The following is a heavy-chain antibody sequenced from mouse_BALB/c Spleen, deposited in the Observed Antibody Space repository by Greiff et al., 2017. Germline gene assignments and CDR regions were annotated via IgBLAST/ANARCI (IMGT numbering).Heavy chain of an antibody. J-gene: IGHJ4*01. D-gene: IGHD2-1*01. Sequence: VQLQQPGAELVRPGASVKLSCKASGYTFTSYYMHWVKQSHGKSLEWIGRVNPNNGGTSYNQKFKGKAILTVDKSSSTAYMELRSLTSEDSAVYYCARNVYGNGAMDYWGQGTSVTVSS. CDR1: GYTFTSYY. V-gene: IGHV1-34*01. CDR3: ARNVYGNGAMDY. CDR2: VNPNNGGT.